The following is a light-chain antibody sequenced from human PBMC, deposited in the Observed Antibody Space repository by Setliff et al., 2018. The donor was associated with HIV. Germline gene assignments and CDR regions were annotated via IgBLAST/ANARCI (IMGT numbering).Light chain of an antibody. CDR3: SSYTSSSTPGV. J-gene: IGLJ2*01. V-gene: IGLV2-14*03. CDR1: SSDIGAYNY. CDR2: DVR. Sequence: LTQPASVSGSPGQSITISCTGTSSDIGAYNYVSWYQQHPGKAPKVMIYDVRKRPSGVSNRFSGSKSGNTASLTISGLQAEDEADYYCSSYTSSSTPGVFGGGTKVTVL.